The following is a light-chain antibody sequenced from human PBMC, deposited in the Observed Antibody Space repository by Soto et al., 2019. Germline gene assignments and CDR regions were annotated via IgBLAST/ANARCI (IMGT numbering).Light chain of an antibody. CDR3: QQSYSSLYT. CDR1: QSIGTS. V-gene: IGKV1-39*01. CDR2: AAS. Sequence: DIQMTQSPSSLSASVGDRVTITCRASQSIGTSLNWYQQKPGKAPKFLIYAASSLQSGVPSRFSGSGSGTDFTLTISGLQPEDCAIYYCQQSYSSLYTFGQGSKLDTK. J-gene: IGKJ2*01.